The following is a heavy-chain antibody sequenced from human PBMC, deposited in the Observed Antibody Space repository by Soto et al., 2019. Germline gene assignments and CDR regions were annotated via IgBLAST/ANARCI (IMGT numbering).Heavy chain of an antibody. Sequence: SETLSLTCTVSGGSISSSSYYWSWVRQPPGKGLEWIGYIYYSGSTNYNPSLKSRVTISVDTSKNQFSLKLSSVTAADTAVYYCARVSGIYYYGMDVWGQGTTVTVSS. CDR3: ARVSGIYYYGMDV. CDR2: IYYSGST. D-gene: IGHD3-10*01. J-gene: IGHJ6*02. CDR1: GGSISSSSYY. V-gene: IGHV4-61*05.